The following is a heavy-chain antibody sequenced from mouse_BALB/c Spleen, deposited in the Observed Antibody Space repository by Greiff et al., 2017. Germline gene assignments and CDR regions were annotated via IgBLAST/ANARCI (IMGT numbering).Heavy chain of an antibody. CDR1: GFTFSSFG. CDR2: ISSGSSTI. V-gene: IGHV5-17*02. D-gene: IGHD2-1*01. J-gene: IGHJ3*01. Sequence: EVQLVESGGGLVQPGGSRKLSCAASGFTFSSFGMHWVRQAPEKGLEWVAYISSGSSTIYYADTVKGRFTISRDNPKNTLFLQMTSLRSEDTAMYYCARRDGNYPFAYWGQGTLVTVSA. CDR3: ARRDGNYPFAY.